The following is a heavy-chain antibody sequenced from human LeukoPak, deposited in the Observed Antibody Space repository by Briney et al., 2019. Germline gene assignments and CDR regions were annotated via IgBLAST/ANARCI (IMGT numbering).Heavy chain of an antibody. Sequence: SETLSLTCTVSGGSISSYYWSWIRQPPGKGLEWIGYIYYSGSTNYNPSLKRRVTISVDTSKNQFSLKLSSVTAADTAVYYCARDTRSGYGYYYYMDVWGKGTTVTVSS. J-gene: IGHJ6*03. CDR1: GGSISSYY. D-gene: IGHD3-3*01. CDR3: ARDTRSGYGYYYYMDV. CDR2: IYYSGST. V-gene: IGHV4-59*01.